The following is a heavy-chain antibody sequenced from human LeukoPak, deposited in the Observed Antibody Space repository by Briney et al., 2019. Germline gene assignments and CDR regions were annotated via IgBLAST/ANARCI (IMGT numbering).Heavy chain of an antibody. CDR2: INPNGGNK. CDR3: ARDPRYCSGGSCYFGYFDY. Sequence: GGSLGLSCAASGFTFSSYGMSWVRQAPGKGLEWVSNINPNGGNKYYADSVKGRFTISRDNAKNSLYLQMNSLRPEDTAVYYCARDPRYCSGGSCYFGYFDYWGQGTLVTVSS. V-gene: IGHV3-7*01. J-gene: IGHJ4*02. CDR1: GFTFSSYG. D-gene: IGHD2-15*01.